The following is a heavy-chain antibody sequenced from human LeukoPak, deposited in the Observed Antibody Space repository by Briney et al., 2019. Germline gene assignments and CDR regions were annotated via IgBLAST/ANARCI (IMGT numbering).Heavy chain of an antibody. CDR1: GYTFTGYY. V-gene: IGHV1-69*13. J-gene: IGHJ4*02. CDR2: IIPIFGTA. D-gene: IGHD6-19*01. Sequence: SVKVSCKASGYTFTGYYMHWVRQAPGQGLEWMGGIIPIFGTANYAQKFQGRVTITADESTSTAYMELSSLRSEDTAVYYCARDLGSGWYYFDYWGQGTLVTVSS. CDR3: ARDLGSGWYYFDY.